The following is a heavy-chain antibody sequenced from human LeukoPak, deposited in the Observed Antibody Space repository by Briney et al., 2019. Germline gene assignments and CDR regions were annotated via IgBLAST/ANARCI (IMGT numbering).Heavy chain of an antibody. J-gene: IGHJ4*02. V-gene: IGHV4-59*01. CDR2: VHHSGAT. CDR1: GGSISSYY. CDR3: ARADYAGLFDY. D-gene: IGHD4-17*01. Sequence: SETLSLTCTVSGGSISSYYWSWIRQPPGKGLEWIGFVHHSGATNYNPSLQSRVTMSIDVSKNRFSLKLSSVTAADTAVYYCARADYAGLFDYWGQGTLLSVSS.